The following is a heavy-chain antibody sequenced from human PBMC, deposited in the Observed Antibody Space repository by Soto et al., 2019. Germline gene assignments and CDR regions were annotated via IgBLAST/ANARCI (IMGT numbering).Heavy chain of an antibody. Sequence: GGSLRLSCAASGFTFSSYAMSWVRQAPGKGLEWVSAISGSGGSTYYADSVKGRFTISRDNSKNTLYLQMNSLRAEDTAVYYCANNPISHKGAFDIWGQGTMVTVSS. V-gene: IGHV3-23*01. CDR3: ANNPISHKGAFDI. J-gene: IGHJ3*02. CDR2: ISGSGGST. D-gene: IGHD3-3*02. CDR1: GFTFSSYA.